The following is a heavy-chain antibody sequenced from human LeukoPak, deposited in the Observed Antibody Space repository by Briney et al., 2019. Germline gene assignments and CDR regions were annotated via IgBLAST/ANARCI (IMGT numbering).Heavy chain of an antibody. V-gene: IGHV3-30*18. D-gene: IGHD4-17*01. CDR1: GFTFSSYG. Sequence: GRSLRLSCAASGFTFSSYGMHWVRQAPGKGLEWVAVISYDGSNKYYADSVKGRFTISRDNSKNTLYLQMNSLRAEDTAVYYCAKRDDYGDYYSDYWGQGTLVTVSS. CDR2: ISYDGSNK. J-gene: IGHJ4*02. CDR3: AKRDDYGDYYSDY.